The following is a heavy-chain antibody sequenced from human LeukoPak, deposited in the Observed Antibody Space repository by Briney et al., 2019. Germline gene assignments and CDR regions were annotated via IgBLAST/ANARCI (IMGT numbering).Heavy chain of an antibody. Sequence: GGSLRLSCEASGFTFSRSWMSWVRQAPGEGLEWVANISPDGSQKFYVDSVKGRFTFSRDNPNNSLYLQMNSLGAEDTAVYYCAKLLGTATTFDYWGQGTLVTVSS. D-gene: IGHD5-24*01. CDR1: GFTFSRSW. J-gene: IGHJ4*02. CDR3: AKLLGTATTFDY. CDR2: ISPDGSQK. V-gene: IGHV3-7*01.